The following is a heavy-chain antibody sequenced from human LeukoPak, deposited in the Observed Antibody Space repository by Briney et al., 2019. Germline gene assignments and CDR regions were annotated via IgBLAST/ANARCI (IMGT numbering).Heavy chain of an antibody. J-gene: IGHJ6*02. CDR1: GGSISSYY. Sequence: SETLSLTCTVSGGSISSYYWSWIRQPPGKGLEWIGYIYYSGSTNYNPSLKSRVTISVDTSKNQFSLKLSSVTAADTAVYYCARGGSPVQPLYLEPYGMDVWGQGTTVTVSS. CDR3: ARGGSPVQPLYLEPYGMDV. D-gene: IGHD2-2*02. CDR2: IYYSGST. V-gene: IGHV4-59*01.